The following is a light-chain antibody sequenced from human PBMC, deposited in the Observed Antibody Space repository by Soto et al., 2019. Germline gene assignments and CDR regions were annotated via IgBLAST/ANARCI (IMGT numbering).Light chain of an antibody. CDR2: GAS. Sequence: EIVLIQSPATLSLSPGERATLSCRASQSVGSYLAWYQHKPGQAPRLLIYGASTRATGIPDRFSGSGSGTDFTLTITPLEPEDFVVYFCQQYGSSPITFGQGTRLEIK. CDR1: QSVGSY. J-gene: IGKJ5*01. V-gene: IGKV3-20*01. CDR3: QQYGSSPIT.